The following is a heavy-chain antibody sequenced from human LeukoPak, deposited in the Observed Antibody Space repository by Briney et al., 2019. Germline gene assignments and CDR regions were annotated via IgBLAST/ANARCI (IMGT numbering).Heavy chain of an antibody. CDR3: ARGTYYYDSSGYYYVLPDGSHWFDP. V-gene: IGHV1-18*01. J-gene: IGHJ5*02. CDR2: ISAYNGNT. CDR1: GYTFTSYG. D-gene: IGHD3-22*01. Sequence: ASVKVSCKASGYTFTSYGISWVRQAPGQGLEWMGWISAYNGNTNYAQKLQGRVTMTTDTSTSTAYMELRSLRSDDTAVYYCARGTYYYDSSGYYYVLPDGSHWFDPWGQGTLVTVSS.